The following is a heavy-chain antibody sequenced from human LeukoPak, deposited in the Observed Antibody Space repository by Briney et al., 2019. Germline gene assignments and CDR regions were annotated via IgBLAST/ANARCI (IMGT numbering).Heavy chain of an antibody. D-gene: IGHD2-2*01. CDR2: ISSSSSYI. Sequence: GGSLRLSCAASGFTFSSYSMNWVRQAPGKGLEWVSSISSSSSYIYYTDSVKGRFTISRDNAKNSLYLQMNSLRAEDTAVYYCARGYCSSTSCYQPPDTWGQGTMVTVSS. CDR3: ARGYCSSTSCYQPPDT. J-gene: IGHJ3*02. V-gene: IGHV3-21*01. CDR1: GFTFSSYS.